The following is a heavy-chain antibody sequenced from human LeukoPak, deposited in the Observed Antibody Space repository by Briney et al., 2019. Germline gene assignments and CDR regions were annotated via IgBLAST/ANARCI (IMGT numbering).Heavy chain of an antibody. Sequence: SETLSLTCAVTGCFFPDAYWSGVRQPPGKGREWLGEVIHTGDTIYNPSLQNRVSMSVDKSSRQSSLRLASVTGADTGVEFCAKATYRDSLSGYSAVDLCWGQGLAVTVS. CDR2: VIHTGDT. D-gene: IGHD5-12*01. V-gene: IGHV4-34*12. J-gene: IGHJ3*01. CDR3: AKATYRDSLSGYSAVDLC. CDR1: GCFFPDAY.